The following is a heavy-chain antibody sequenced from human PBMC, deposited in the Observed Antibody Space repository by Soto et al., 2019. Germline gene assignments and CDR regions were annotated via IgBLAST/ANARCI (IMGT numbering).Heavy chain of an antibody. J-gene: IGHJ3*02. CDR2: INHSGST. Sequence: SETLSLTCAVYGGSFSGYYWSWIRQPPGKGLEWIGEINHSGSTNYNPSLKSRVTISVDTSKNQFSLKLSSVTAADTAVYYCARSVTMIVVVNLGAFDIWGQGTMVTVSS. D-gene: IGHD3-22*01. CDR3: ARSVTMIVVVNLGAFDI. V-gene: IGHV4-34*01. CDR1: GGSFSGYY.